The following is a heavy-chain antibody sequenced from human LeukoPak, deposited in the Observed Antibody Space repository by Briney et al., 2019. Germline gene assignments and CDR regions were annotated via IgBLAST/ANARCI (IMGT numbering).Heavy chain of an antibody. CDR1: GFTFSSYN. V-gene: IGHV3-21*05. D-gene: IGHD3-16*01. CDR3: ARELSLQNGGY. Sequence: GGSLRLSCAASGFTFSSYNMNWVRQAPGKGLEWVSYISSSSSYTNYADSVKGRFTISRDNAKNSLYLQMNSLRAEDTAVYYCARELSLQNGGYWGQGTLVTVSS. CDR2: ISSSSSYT. J-gene: IGHJ4*02.